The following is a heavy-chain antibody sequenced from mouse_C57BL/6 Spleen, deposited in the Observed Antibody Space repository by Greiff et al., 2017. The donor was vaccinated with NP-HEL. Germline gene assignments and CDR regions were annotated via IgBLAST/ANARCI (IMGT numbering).Heavy chain of an antibody. D-gene: IGHD1-1*01. CDR3: ASLYGNAAY. J-gene: IGHJ3*01. V-gene: IGHV1-82*01. Sequence: VQLQESGPELVKPGASVKISCKASGYAFSSSWMNWVKQRPGKGLEWIGRIYPGDGDTNYNGKFKGKATLTADKSSSTAYMQLSSLTSEDSAVYFCASLYGNAAYWGQGTLVTVSA. CDR2: IYPGDGDT. CDR1: GYAFSSSW.